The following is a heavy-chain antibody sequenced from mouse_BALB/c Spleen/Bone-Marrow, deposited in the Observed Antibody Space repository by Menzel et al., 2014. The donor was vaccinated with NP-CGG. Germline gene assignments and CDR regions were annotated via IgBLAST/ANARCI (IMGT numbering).Heavy chain of an antibody. CDR1: GYSITSGYY. V-gene: IGHV3-6*02. D-gene: IGHD1-1*01. Sequence: ESGPGLVKPSQSLSLTCSVTGYSITSGYYWNWIRQFPGNRLEWMGYITYDGSSNYNPSLKSRISITRDTSENQFFLKLNSVTTEDTATYYCARDHYYGSSYLDYWGQGTTLTVSS. CDR2: ITYDGSS. CDR3: ARDHYYGSSYLDY. J-gene: IGHJ2*01.